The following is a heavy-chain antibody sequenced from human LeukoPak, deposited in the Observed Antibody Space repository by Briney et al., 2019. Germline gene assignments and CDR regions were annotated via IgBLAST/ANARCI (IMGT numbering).Heavy chain of an antibody. D-gene: IGHD3-10*01. J-gene: IGHJ4*02. CDR3: TRDALFGSGRTHLDF. CDR1: EFTFNRKW. V-gene: IGHV3-7*04. CDR2: IKHDGSEA. Sequence: PGGSLRLSCAAAEFTFNRKWMSWVRQAPGKGLEWVANIKHDGSEAHYVDSVKGRFTISRDNAKNSLSLQMNSLNVDDTGVYFCTRDALFGSGRTHLDFWSQGTLVTVSP.